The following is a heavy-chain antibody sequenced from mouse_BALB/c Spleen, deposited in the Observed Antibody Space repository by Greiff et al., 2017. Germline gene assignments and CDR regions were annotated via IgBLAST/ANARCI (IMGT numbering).Heavy chain of an antibody. Sequence: VQLKESGAELVRPGALVKLSCKASGFNIKDYYMHWVKQRPEQGLEWIGWIDPENGNTIYDPKFQGKASITADTSSNTAYLQLSSLTSEDTAVYYCARGKYGNYPYYYAMDYWGQGTSVTVSS. J-gene: IGHJ4*01. CDR1: GFNIKDYY. CDR3: ARGKYGNYPYYYAMDY. D-gene: IGHD2-10*02. CDR2: IDPENGNT. V-gene: IGHV14-1*02.